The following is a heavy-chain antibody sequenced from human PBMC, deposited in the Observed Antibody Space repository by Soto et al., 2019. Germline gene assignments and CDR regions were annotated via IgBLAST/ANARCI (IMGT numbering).Heavy chain of an antibody. Sequence: GGSLRLSCAASGFTFSIYAMYWVRQAPGKGLEWVSAISGSGGSTYYADSVKGRFTISRDNSKNTLFLQMNSLRAADTAVYYCTLGTSTVTTLFDYWGQGTLVTVSS. CDR1: GFTFSIYA. D-gene: IGHD4-17*01. CDR2: ISGSGGST. CDR3: TLGTSTVTTLFDY. J-gene: IGHJ4*02. V-gene: IGHV3-23*01.